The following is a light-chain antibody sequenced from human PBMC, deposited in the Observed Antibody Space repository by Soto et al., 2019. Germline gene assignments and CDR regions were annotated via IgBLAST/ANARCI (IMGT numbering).Light chain of an antibody. CDR1: QSISSY. CDR2: DAS. J-gene: IGKJ1*01. Sequence: IHMTHSPSTLSGSVGYRVTITCLSSQSISSYLNWYQQKPGKAPKLLIYDASSLESGVPSRFSGSGSGTEFTLTINSLQPDDSATYNCQQYNSYSWTFGQGTKVDIK. V-gene: IGKV1-5*01. CDR3: QQYNSYSWT.